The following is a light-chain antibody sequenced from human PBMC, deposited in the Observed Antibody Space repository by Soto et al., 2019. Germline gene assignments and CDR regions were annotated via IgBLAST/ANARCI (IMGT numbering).Light chain of an antibody. CDR2: EVN. CDR1: SNDVGRFNY. V-gene: IGLV2-8*01. Sequence: QPALTQAPSASGSPGQSVTISCAGTSNDVGRFNYVSWYQRHPGKAPKLIIYEVNKRPSGVPDRFSGSKSGNTASLTVSGLQAEDEADYFCSSFVHGTSYVFGTGTKVTVL. CDR3: SSFVHGTSYV. J-gene: IGLJ1*01.